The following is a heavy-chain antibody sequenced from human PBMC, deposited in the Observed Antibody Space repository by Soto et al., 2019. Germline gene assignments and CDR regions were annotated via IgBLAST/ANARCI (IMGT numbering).Heavy chain of an antibody. Sequence: QVQLQESGPGLVKPSQTLSLTCTVSGGSISSGDYYWSWIRQPPGKGLEWIGYIYYSGSTYYNPTLKSRFTISVDTSKNQFSLKLSSVTAADTAVYYCARGRDGYNLGQFDYWGQGTLVTVSS. CDR2: IYYSGST. CDR1: GGSISSGDYY. D-gene: IGHD5-12*01. V-gene: IGHV4-30-4*01. J-gene: IGHJ4*02. CDR3: ARGRDGYNLGQFDY.